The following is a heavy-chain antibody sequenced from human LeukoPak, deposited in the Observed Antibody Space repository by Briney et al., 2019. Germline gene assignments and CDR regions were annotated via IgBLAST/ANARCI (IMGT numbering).Heavy chain of an antibody. CDR3: ARAIAVAGSA. J-gene: IGHJ5*02. V-gene: IGHV3-30*04. Sequence: GGSLRLSCAASGFIFSSYTMHWVRQAPGKGLEWVAVISYGGSNKNYADSVKGRFIISRDDSKNTLYLEMNSLRAEDTGIYHCARAIAVAGSAWGQGTLVTVSS. CDR1: GFIFSSYT. D-gene: IGHD6-19*01. CDR2: ISYGGSNK.